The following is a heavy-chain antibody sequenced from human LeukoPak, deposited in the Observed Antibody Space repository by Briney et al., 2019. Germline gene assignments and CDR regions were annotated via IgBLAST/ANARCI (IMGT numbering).Heavy chain of an antibody. D-gene: IGHD3-16*02. CDR3: ARSDNPPLTAQYYMDV. CDR2: ISSSSSYI. V-gene: IGHV3-21*01. J-gene: IGHJ6*03. CDR1: GFTFSSYS. Sequence: GGSLRLSCAASGFTFSSYSMNWVRQAPGKGLEWVSSISSSSSYIYYADSVKGRFTISRDNAKNSLYLQMNSLRAEDTAVYYCARSDNPPLTAQYYMDVWGKGTTVTVSS.